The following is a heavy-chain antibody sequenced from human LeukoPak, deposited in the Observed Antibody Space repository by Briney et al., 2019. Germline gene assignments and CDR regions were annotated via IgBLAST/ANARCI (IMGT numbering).Heavy chain of an antibody. CDR2: ISAYNGNT. J-gene: IGHJ6*02. Sequence: ASVTVSCKASGYTFTSYGTSWVRPAPGQGLEWMGWISAYNGNTNYAQKLQGRVTMTTDTSTSTAYMELRSLRSDDTAVYYCAREHYDSSGYPVYYYYGMDVWGQGTTVTVSS. V-gene: IGHV1-18*01. D-gene: IGHD3-22*01. CDR1: GYTFTSYG. CDR3: AREHYDSSGYPVYYYYGMDV.